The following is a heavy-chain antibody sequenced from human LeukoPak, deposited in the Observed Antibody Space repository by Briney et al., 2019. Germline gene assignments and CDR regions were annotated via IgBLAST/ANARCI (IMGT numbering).Heavy chain of an antibody. V-gene: IGHV5-51*01. CDR3: ARLRSSSWPFDY. J-gene: IGHJ4*02. Sequence: GESLKISCNGSGHSFPRFWIGWVRQVPGKGLEWMGIIYPGDSDTSYSPSVQGQVTTSADKTISTAYLQWSSLKASDTAMYYWARLRSSSWPFDYWGQGTLVTVSS. CDR2: IYPGDSDT. CDR1: GHSFPRFW. D-gene: IGHD6-13*01.